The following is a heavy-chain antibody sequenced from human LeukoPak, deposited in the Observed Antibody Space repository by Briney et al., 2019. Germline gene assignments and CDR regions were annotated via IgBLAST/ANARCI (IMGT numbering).Heavy chain of an antibody. Sequence: GGSLRLSCAASGFTFSSYAMTWVRQAPGKGLEWVSAISASGGSTYYADSVKGRFTISRDNSKNTLYLQMNSLRAEDTALYYCAKDSATGRSLSHFDYWGQGTLVTVSS. D-gene: IGHD1-26*01. CDR2: ISASGGST. J-gene: IGHJ4*02. CDR1: GFTFSSYA. CDR3: AKDSATGRSLSHFDY. V-gene: IGHV3-23*01.